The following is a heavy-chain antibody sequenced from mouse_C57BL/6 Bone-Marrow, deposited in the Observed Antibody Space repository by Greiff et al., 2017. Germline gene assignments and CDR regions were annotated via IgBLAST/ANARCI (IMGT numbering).Heavy chain of an antibody. CDR3: AREGTAQACFDY. D-gene: IGHD3-2*02. V-gene: IGHV5-4*01. J-gene: IGHJ2*01. CDR2: ISDGGSYT. CDR1: GFTFSSYA. Sequence: EVNLVESGGGLVKPGGSLKLSCAASGFTFSSYAMSWVRQTPEKRLEWVATISDGGSYTYYPDNVKGRFTISRDNAKNNLYLQMSHLKSEDTAMYYCAREGTAQACFDYWGQGTTLTVSS.